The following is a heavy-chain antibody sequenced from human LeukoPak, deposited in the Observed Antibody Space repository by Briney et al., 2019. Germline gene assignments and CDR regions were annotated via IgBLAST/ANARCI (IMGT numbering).Heavy chain of an antibody. Sequence: GGSLRLSCAASGFTFSSYGMSWVRQAPGKGLEWVSAISGSGGSTYYADSVKGRFTISRDNSKNTLYLQMNSLRAEDTAVYYCAEGVGFSYYYMDVWGKGTTVTISS. CDR2: ISGSGGST. J-gene: IGHJ6*03. D-gene: IGHD1-26*01. V-gene: IGHV3-23*01. CDR3: AEGVGFSYYYMDV. CDR1: GFTFSSYG.